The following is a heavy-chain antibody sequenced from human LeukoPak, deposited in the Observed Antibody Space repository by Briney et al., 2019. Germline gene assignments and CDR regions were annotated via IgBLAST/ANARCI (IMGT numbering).Heavy chain of an antibody. D-gene: IGHD3-9*01. Sequence: SETLSLTCTVSGGSISGYYWSWIRQPAGKGLEWIGRICTSGSTNYNPSLKSRVTMSVDTSKNQFSLKLSSVTAADTAVYYCARDLNILTGAYYYGMDVWGQGTTVTVSS. J-gene: IGHJ6*02. CDR1: GGSISGYY. V-gene: IGHV4-4*07. CDR2: ICTSGST. CDR3: ARDLNILTGAYYYGMDV.